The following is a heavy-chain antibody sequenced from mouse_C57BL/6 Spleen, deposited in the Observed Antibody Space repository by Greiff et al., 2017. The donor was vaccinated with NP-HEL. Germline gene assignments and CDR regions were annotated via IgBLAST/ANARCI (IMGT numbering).Heavy chain of an antibody. CDR2: INPNNGGT. CDR1: GYTFTDYY. Sequence: EVQLQQSGPELVKPGASVKISCKASGYTFTDYYMNWVKQSHGKSLEWIGDINPNNGGTSYNQKFKGKATLTVDKSSSTAYMELRSLTSEDSAVYYCARNYYGSSYDWGQGTTLTVSS. J-gene: IGHJ2*01. CDR3: ARNYYGSSYD. D-gene: IGHD1-1*01. V-gene: IGHV1-26*01.